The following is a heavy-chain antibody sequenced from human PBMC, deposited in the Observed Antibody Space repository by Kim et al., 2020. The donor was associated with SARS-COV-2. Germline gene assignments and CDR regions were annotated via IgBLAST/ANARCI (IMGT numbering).Heavy chain of an antibody. J-gene: IGHJ6*02. V-gene: IGHV3-21*01. CDR1: GFTFSSYS. CDR3: ARDGLLWFGETPIFDLPGDPIYYYYYGMDV. CDR2: ISSSSSYI. Sequence: GGSLRLSCAASGFTFSSYSMNWVRQAPGKGLEWVSSISSSSSYIYYADSVKGRFTISRDNAKNSLYLQMNSLRAEDTAVYYCARDGLLWFGETPIFDLPGDPIYYYYYGMDVWGQGTTVTVSS. D-gene: IGHD3-10*01.